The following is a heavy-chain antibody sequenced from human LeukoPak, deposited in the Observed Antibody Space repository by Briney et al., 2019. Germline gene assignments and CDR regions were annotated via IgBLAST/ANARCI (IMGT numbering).Heavy chain of an antibody. Sequence: PSETLSLTCTVSGGSISSSSYYWGWIRQPPGKGLEWIGSINHSGSTNYNPSLKSRVTISVDTSKNQFSLKLSSVTAADTAVYYCARRSAIMVRGVTARKYNWFDPWGQGTLVTVSS. CDR1: GGSISSSSYY. CDR2: INHSGST. CDR3: ARRSAIMVRGVTARKYNWFDP. D-gene: IGHD3-10*01. V-gene: IGHV4-39*07. J-gene: IGHJ5*02.